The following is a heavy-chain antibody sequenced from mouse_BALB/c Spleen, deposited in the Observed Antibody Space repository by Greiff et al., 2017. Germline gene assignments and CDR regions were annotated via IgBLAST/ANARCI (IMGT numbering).Heavy chain of an antibody. V-gene: IGHV1S81*02. Sequence: QVQLQQPGAELVKPGASVKLSCKASGYTFTSYWMNWVKQRPGQGLEWIGEINPSNGRTNYNEKFKSKATLTVDKSSSTAYMQLSSLTSEDSAVYYCARRGDDFWYFDVWGAGTTVTVSS. CDR2: INPSNGRT. CDR3: ARRGDDFWYFDV. CDR1: GYTFTSYW. J-gene: IGHJ1*01. D-gene: IGHD2-2*01.